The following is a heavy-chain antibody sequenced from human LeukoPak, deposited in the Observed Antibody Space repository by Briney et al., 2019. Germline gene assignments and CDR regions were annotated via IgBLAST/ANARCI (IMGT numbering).Heavy chain of an antibody. CDR2: INPNSGGA. D-gene: IGHD3-10*01. V-gene: IGHV1-2*02. Sequence: PQKVSCKASGYTFIGYYVHWVRQAPGQGVEWMGWINPNSGGANYAQKFQGRVAMTRDTSISTAYMELSRLRSDDTAVYYCARGDGSGSYYTVYYFDYWGQGTLVTVSS. CDR3: ARGDGSGSYYTVYYFDY. CDR1: GYTFIGYY. J-gene: IGHJ4*02.